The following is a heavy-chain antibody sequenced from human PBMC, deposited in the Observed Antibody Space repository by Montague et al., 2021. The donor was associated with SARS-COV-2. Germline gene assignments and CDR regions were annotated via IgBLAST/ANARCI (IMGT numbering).Heavy chain of an antibody. CDR2: TYYRSKWYN. V-gene: IGHV6-1*01. Sequence: CAISGDSVSSNIAAWNWIRQSPSGGLEWLGRTYYRSKWYNDYAVSVRSRITISPDTSKNQFSQQLNSVTPEDTAVYYCTQERGPGRTTWHYFDYWGQGTLVTVSS. CDR1: GDSVSSNIAA. D-gene: IGHD1-14*01. CDR3: TQERGPGRTTWHYFDY. J-gene: IGHJ4*02.